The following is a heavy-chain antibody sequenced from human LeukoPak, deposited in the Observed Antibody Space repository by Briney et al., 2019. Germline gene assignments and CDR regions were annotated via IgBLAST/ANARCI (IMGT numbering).Heavy chain of an antibody. Sequence: ASVTVSCKASGNTFTSYYMHWVRQAPGQGPEWVGIINPSGGTTYYAQKFQGRVTMTGDTSTSTVYMELSSLRSEDTAVYYCARGVISSTSSLDPWGQGTLVTVSS. CDR3: ARGVISSTSSLDP. CDR2: INPSGGTT. J-gene: IGHJ5*02. CDR1: GNTFTSYY. V-gene: IGHV1-46*01. D-gene: IGHD6-6*01.